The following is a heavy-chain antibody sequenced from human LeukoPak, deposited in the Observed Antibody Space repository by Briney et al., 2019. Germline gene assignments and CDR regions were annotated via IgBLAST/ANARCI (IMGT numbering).Heavy chain of an antibody. Sequence: QTGGPLRLSCAASGFTFSSYAMSWVRQAPGKGLEWVSAISGSGGSTYNADSVKGRFTISRDNSKNTLYLQMNSLRAEDTAVYYCAKGDYGDYDGSFDPWGQGTLVTVSS. CDR1: GFTFSSYA. CDR2: ISGSGGST. V-gene: IGHV3-23*01. CDR3: AKGDYGDYDGSFDP. J-gene: IGHJ5*02. D-gene: IGHD4-17*01.